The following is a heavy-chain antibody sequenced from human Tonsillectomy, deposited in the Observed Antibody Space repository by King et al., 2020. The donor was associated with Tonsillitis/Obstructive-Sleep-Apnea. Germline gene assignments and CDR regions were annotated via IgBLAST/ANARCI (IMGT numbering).Heavy chain of an antibody. CDR3: AKHTGPIAVAGEFDY. D-gene: IGHD6-19*01. Sequence: VQLVESGGGVVQPGRSLRLSCAASGFTFSNYGMHWVRQAPGKGLEWVAVISYDGTNAYYGDSVKGRFTISRDNSKNTLYLQMNSLRAEDTAVYYCAKHTGPIAVAGEFDYWGQGTLVTVSS. CDR2: ISYDGTNA. CDR1: GFTFSNYG. V-gene: IGHV3-30*18. J-gene: IGHJ4*02.